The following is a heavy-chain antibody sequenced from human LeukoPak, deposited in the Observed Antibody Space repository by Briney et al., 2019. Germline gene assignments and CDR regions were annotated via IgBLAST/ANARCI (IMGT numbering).Heavy chain of an antibody. J-gene: IGHJ6*03. CDR3: ARAKWGYSYGYKEYYYYYYMDV. V-gene: IGHV1-2*02. Sequence: GASVKVSCKASGYTFTGYYMHWVRQAPGQGLEWMGWINPNSGGTNYAQKFQGRVTMTRDTSISTAYMELSRLRSDDTAVYYCARAKWGYSYGYKEYYYYYYMDVWGKGTTVTVSS. CDR1: GYTFTGYY. CDR2: INPNSGGT. D-gene: IGHD5-18*01.